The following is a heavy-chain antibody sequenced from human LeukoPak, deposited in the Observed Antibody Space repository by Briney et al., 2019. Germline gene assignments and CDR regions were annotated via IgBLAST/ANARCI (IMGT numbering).Heavy chain of an antibody. CDR2: TKNKANSYTT. CDR3: AREKIGSSWYRNLFDGPFDY. Sequence: PGGSLRLSCAASGFALSDHYMDWVRQAPGKGLEWVGRTKNKANSYTTEYAASVKGRFTIWRDDSKNSLYLQMNSLRAEDTAVYYCAREKIGSSWYRNLFDGPFDYWGQGTLVTVSS. V-gene: IGHV3-72*01. D-gene: IGHD6-13*01. CDR1: GFALSDHY. J-gene: IGHJ4*02.